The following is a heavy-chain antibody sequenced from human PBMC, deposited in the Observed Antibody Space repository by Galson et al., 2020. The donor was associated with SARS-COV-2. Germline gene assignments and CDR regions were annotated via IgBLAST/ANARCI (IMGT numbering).Heavy chain of an antibody. CDR2: IRAASSYL. CDR1: GFPFSSYS. CDR3: ARVGGMATTPANYFYYGLDG. J-gene: IGHJ6*02. D-gene: IGHD2-15*01. Sequence: GGSLRLSCAASGFPFSSYSMNWVRQAPGKGLEWVSSIRAASSYLHYPDSVHGRFTNSRDNAKNSLYLQMNSLRADDTAVYYCARVGGMATTPANYFYYGLDGGGQGTTVTVS. V-gene: IGHV3-21*01.